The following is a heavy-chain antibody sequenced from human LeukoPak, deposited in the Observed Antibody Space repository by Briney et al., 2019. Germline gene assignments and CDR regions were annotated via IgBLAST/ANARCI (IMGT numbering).Heavy chain of an antibody. J-gene: IGHJ5*02. V-gene: IGHV4-39*07. CDR3: ARDHYYDGRGRFDP. CDR1: GGSVTTGTYH. CDR2: VYFDGGT. D-gene: IGHD3-16*01. Sequence: SETLSLTCIVSGGSVTTGTYHWAWLRQPPGRGLERIGSVYFDGGTHYNRSLQSRVAISVDTSKNQYSLRLSSVTAADTAVYYCARDHYYDGRGRFDPWGQGILVTVSS.